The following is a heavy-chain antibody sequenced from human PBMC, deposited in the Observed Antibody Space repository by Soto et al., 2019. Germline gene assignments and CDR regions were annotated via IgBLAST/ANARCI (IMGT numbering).Heavy chain of an antibody. D-gene: IGHD6-13*01. V-gene: IGHV3-30*18. CDR1: GFTFSSYG. CDR3: AKGGPFSIAAAGTQ. CDR2: ISYDGSKK. J-gene: IGHJ4*02. Sequence: GGSLRLSCAASGFTFSSYGMHWVRQAPGEGLEWVAVISYDGSKKYYADSVKGRFTISRDNSKNTLYLQMNSLRVEDTAVYYCAKGGPFSIAAAGTQWGQGTLVTVSS.